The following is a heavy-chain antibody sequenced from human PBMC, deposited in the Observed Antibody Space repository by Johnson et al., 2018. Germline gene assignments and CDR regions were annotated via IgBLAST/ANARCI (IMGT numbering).Heavy chain of an antibody. CDR2: INHSGST. CDR3: ARGWSSSWAHYYYYMDV. V-gene: IGHV4-34*01. CDR1: GGSFSAYY. J-gene: IGHJ6*03. Sequence: QVQLQESGAGLLKPPETLSLTCAVYGGSFSAYYWSWIRQPPGKGLEWIGEINHSGSTNYNPSLKSRVTISVDTSKNQFYLNLSPVTAADTAVYYWARGWSSSWAHYYYYMDVWGKGTTVTVSS. D-gene: IGHD6-13*01.